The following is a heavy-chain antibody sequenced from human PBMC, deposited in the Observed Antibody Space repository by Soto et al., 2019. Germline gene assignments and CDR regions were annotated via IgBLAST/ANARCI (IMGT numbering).Heavy chain of an antibody. Sequence: ESGGGLVQPGGSLRLSCAASGFTVSANYMTWVRQAPGKGLEWVSVIYSGGSTYYADSVKGRITISRDNSMNTLYLQMNRLRVEDTAVYYCARVRHDFWSGTLEHWGQGTLVTVSS. J-gene: IGHJ4*02. CDR3: ARVRHDFWSGTLEH. V-gene: IGHV3-66*01. CDR1: GFTVSANY. D-gene: IGHD3-3*01. CDR2: IYSGGST.